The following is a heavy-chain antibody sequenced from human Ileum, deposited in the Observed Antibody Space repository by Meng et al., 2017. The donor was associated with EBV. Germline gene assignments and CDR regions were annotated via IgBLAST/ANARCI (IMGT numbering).Heavy chain of an antibody. CDR1: GCAFSCDY. CDR3: ARVRSQGRGGLVH. CDR2: INHSRNP. Sequence: VLLHLWGAGMLKPSQTLVLPCAVYGCAFSCDYCSLIRQPPGNVLNWIGEINHSRNPNYNPSLKSRVTISVDTSKNQFSLKLSSVPAADTAVYYCARVRSQGRGGLVHWGQGTLVTVSS. D-gene: IGHD3-10*01. J-gene: IGHJ4*02. V-gene: IGHV4-34*01.